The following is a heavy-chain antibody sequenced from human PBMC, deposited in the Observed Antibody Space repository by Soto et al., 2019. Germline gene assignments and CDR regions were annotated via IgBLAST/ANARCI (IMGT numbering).Heavy chain of an antibody. CDR3: ARAKFESTGWHQFDI. D-gene: IGHD7-27*01. Sequence: PSETLSLTCTVSGGSISRDDYYWSWIRQPPGKGLEWIGYISYSGNTYYNPSLQNRVAISLDMSKNQFSLALTSVTAADTAVYYCARAKFESTGWHQFDIWGQGTLVTVSS. CDR1: GGSISRDDYY. J-gene: IGHJ4*02. CDR2: ISYSGNT. V-gene: IGHV4-30-4*01.